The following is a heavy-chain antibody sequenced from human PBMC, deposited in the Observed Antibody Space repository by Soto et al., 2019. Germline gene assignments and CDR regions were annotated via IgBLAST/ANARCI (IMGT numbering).Heavy chain of an antibody. V-gene: IGHV1-18*01. CDR1: GYTFSTYG. J-gene: IGHJ4*02. D-gene: IGHD1-26*01. CDR3: ARVGPSREVPYPFEY. Sequence: QVDLVQSGPEGRKPGASVNVSCKASGYTFSTYGISWVRQAPGQGLEWMGWISAYNHYTNYAQKFQGRVTMTTDTSTNTAYMELRSLRSGDTAMYFCARVGPSREVPYPFEYWGQGTLVTVSS. CDR2: ISAYNHYT.